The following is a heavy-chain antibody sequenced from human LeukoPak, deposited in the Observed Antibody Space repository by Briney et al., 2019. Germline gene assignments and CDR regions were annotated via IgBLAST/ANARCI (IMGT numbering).Heavy chain of an antibody. D-gene: IGHD6-19*01. V-gene: IGHV3-74*01. Sequence: GGSLRLSCAASGFTFSSYYMHWVRQAPGKGLVWVSRINTDGSSTDYPDSVKGRFTISRDNAKNTMHLQMNSLTAEDTAVYYCTRWSYTSGSTAYWGQGTLVTVSS. CDR3: TRWSYTSGSTAY. J-gene: IGHJ4*02. CDR2: INTDGSST. CDR1: GFTFSSYY.